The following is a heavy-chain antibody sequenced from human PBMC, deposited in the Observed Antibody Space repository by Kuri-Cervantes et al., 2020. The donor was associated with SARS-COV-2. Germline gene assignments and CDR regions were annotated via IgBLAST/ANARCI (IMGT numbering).Heavy chain of an antibody. V-gene: IGHV1-46*01. CDR2: INPSEGYT. J-gene: IGHJ5*02. Sequence: ASVKVSCKASGYRFTSNYMHWVRQAPGQGLEWMGIINPSEGYTTYAQKFQGRVTMTRDTSTSTVYMELSSLTSDDTAVYCCARDQSSSWYNWFDPWGPGTLVTVSS. CDR3: ARDQSSSWYNWFDP. CDR1: GYRFTSNY. D-gene: IGHD6-13*01.